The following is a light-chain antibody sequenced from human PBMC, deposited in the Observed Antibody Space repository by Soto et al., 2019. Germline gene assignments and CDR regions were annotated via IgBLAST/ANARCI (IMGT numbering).Light chain of an antibody. CDR2: KAF. J-gene: IGKJ1*01. CDR3: QQYNTYPT. CDR1: QSISSW. Sequence: DIQMTQSPSALSASLRKKNTNKCRASQSISSWLACYQQKPGKAPKLLIYKAFILEGGVPSRFSGSGSGTEFTFTISSLQPDDFATYYCQQYNTYPTFGQGTKVDIK. V-gene: IGKV1-5*03.